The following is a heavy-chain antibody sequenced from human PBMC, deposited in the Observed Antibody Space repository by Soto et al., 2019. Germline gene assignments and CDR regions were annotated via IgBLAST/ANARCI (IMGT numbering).Heavy chain of an antibody. CDR1: GFTFSSYA. CDR2: ISYDGSNK. D-gene: IGHD5-18*01. Sequence: QVQLVESGGGVVQPGRSLRLSCAASGFTFSSYAMHWVRQAPGKGLEWVAVISYDGSNKYYADSVKGRFTISRDNSKNTLDLQMNSLIVEDTAVYYCVRGYSYGYFDYWGQGNLVTVSS. CDR3: VRGYSYGYFDY. J-gene: IGHJ4*02. V-gene: IGHV3-30-3*01.